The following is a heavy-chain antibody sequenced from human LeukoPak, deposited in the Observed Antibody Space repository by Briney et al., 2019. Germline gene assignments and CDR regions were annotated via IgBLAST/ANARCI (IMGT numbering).Heavy chain of an antibody. D-gene: IGHD3-16*02. V-gene: IGHV3-30*04. CDR3: VPGELSSSETT. Sequence: GGSLRLSCAASGFTFSSYAMHWVRQAPGKGLEWVAVISYDGSNKYYADSVKGRFTISRDNSKNTLYLQMNSLRAEDTAVYYCVPGELSSSETTWGQGTLVTVPS. CDR1: GFTFSSYA. J-gene: IGHJ5*02. CDR2: ISYDGSNK.